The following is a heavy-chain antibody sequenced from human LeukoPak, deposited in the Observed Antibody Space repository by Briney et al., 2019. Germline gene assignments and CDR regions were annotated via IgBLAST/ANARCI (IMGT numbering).Heavy chain of an antibody. V-gene: IGHV1-24*01. J-gene: IGHJ3*02. CDR3: VREQWLVLSSGAFDI. CDR1: GNTLIKLS. Sequence: VASVKVSCKVSGNTLIKLSIHWVRQAPGKGLEWMGGFDPEDGKTIYAQKFQDRVTMTEDTSTDTAYMELSSLRSEDTAVYYCVREQWLVLSSGAFDIWGQGTMVTVSS. D-gene: IGHD6-19*01. CDR2: FDPEDGKT.